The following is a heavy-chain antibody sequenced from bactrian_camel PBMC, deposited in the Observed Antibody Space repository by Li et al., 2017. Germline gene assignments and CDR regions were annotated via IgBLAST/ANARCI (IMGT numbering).Heavy chain of an antibody. V-gene: IGHV3S53*01. J-gene: IGHJ4*01. D-gene: IGHD2*01. CDR1: RFTRNGCD. CDR3: QPVGSLHGGGAWCLSNY. CDR2: IAADGST. Sequence: VQLVESGGGSVQAGGSLKLSCQAPRFTRNGCDLDWCRQAAGKQREWVSTIAADGSTRYADSVKGRFTISKDSGSDSAYLQMNGLKPEDTAMYFCQPVGSLHGGGAWCLSNYRGQGTQVTVS.